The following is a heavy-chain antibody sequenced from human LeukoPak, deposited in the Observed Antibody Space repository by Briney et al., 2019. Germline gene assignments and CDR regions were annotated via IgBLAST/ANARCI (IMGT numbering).Heavy chain of an antibody. CDR2: IKSNTDGGTT. Sequence: PGGSLRLSCAASGFTFSNAWMSWVREAPGEGREWVGRIKSNTDGGTTDYAAPVKGRFTSSRDDSKNTLYLQMNSMKTEEKPVYYCTTGSWGGSGSYDYWGQGTLASVSS. V-gene: IGHV3-15*01. J-gene: IGHJ4*02. CDR3: TTGSWGGSGSYDY. D-gene: IGHD3-10*01. CDR1: GFTFSNAW.